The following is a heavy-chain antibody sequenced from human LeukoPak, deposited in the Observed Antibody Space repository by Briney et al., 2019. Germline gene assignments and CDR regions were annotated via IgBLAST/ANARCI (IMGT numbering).Heavy chain of an antibody. J-gene: IGHJ4*02. V-gene: IGHV4-34*01. Sequence: SETLSLTCAVYGESFNFYYWTWIRQPPGKGLEWIGEINHTGSTNFNPSLKSRVTISVDTSKNQFSLNLTSVTAADTAVYYCARAVRFGSLIVVVTTRRIDYFDSWGQGTLVTVSS. CDR3: ARAVRFGSLIVVVTTRRIDYFDS. CDR2: INHTGST. CDR1: GESFNFYY. D-gene: IGHD3-22*01.